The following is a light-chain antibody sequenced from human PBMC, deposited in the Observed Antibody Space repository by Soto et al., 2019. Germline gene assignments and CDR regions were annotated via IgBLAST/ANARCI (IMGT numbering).Light chain of an antibody. CDR2: HVS. Sequence: QSVLTHPAPVSGTPGQTLTFSCNGTTSDIGNYVYVSWYQQPPGKAPILLIYHVSYRPSGVANRVSGSKSGNSASLTISRPQAEDEADYYCCALTTSHTYVFGSGTKVTVL. J-gene: IGLJ1*01. V-gene: IGLV2-14*03. CDR1: TSDIGNYVY. CDR3: CALTTSHTYV.